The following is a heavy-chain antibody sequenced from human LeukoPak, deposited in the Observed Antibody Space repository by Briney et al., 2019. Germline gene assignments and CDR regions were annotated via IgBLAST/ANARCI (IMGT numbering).Heavy chain of an antibody. Sequence: SETLSLTCAVSGYFISSGYYWGWIRQPPGKGLEWIGSIYHSGSTYYNPSLKSRVTISVDTSKNQFSLKLSSVTAADTAVYYCARHSGGYSYGYGYYFDYWGQGTLVTVSS. J-gene: IGHJ4*02. CDR2: IYHSGST. CDR1: GYFISSGYY. CDR3: ARHSGGYSYGYGYYFDY. D-gene: IGHD5-18*01. V-gene: IGHV4-38-2*01.